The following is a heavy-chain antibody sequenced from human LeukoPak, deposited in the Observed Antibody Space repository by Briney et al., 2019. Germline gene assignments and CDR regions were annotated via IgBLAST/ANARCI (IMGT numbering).Heavy chain of an antibody. J-gene: IGHJ4*02. Sequence: QAGGSLRLSCAASGFIFRNHWMSWVRQAPGRGLEWVAHIKQDGSEKHYVDSVEGRFTLSRDDAKNSLYLQMNSLRVDDSAVYYCARGPNYGDPVDYLDYWGQGTLVTVSS. V-gene: IGHV3-7*01. CDR2: IKQDGSEK. CDR1: GFIFRNHW. D-gene: IGHD4-17*01. CDR3: ARGPNYGDPVDYLDY.